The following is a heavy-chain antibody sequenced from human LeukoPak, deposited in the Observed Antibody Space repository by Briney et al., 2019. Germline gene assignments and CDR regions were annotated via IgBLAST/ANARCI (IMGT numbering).Heavy chain of an antibody. CDR1: GFTFSDYA. J-gene: IGHJ4*02. CDR3: ARSERTGYGLFDY. V-gene: IGHV3-64*01. D-gene: IGHD5-18*01. CDR2: ISRDGGKT. Sequence: GRSLRLSCAASGFTFSDYAMYWVRQDPGKGLEYVSAISRDGGKTYYANSVKGRFTISRDNAKNTLFLQMGSLRADDMALYYCARSERTGYGLFDYWGQGTLITVSS.